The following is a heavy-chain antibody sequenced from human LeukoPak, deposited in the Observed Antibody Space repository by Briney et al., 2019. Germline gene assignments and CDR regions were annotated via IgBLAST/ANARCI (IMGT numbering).Heavy chain of an antibody. CDR2: IYSGDST. J-gene: IGHJ4*02. V-gene: IGHV3-53*01. D-gene: IGHD1-26*01. CDR1: GFAVSSNY. CDR3: ARDRRASGSYYFDY. Sequence: GGSLRLSCAASGFAVSSNYMSWVRQAPGKGLEWVSVIYSGDSTYYADSVKGRFTISRDISKNTLYLQMNSLRAGDTAVYYCARDRRASGSYYFDYWGQGTLVTVSS.